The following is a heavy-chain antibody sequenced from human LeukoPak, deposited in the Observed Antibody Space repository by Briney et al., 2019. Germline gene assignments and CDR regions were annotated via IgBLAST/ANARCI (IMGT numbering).Heavy chain of an antibody. CDR2: IDTAGDT. Sequence: GGSLRLSCVASGFTFSRHDMHWVRQAPGKGLEWVSAIDTAGDTYYPGSVKGRFTISRENAKNSLYLQMNSLRAGDTAVYFCARVGLTTDAFDIWGQGTIVTVSA. J-gene: IGHJ3*02. CDR1: GFTFSRHD. CDR3: ARVGLTTDAFDI. D-gene: IGHD1-26*01. V-gene: IGHV3-13*01.